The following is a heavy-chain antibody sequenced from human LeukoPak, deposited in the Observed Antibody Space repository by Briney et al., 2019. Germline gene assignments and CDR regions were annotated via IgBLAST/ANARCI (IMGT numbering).Heavy chain of an antibody. Sequence: ASVKVSCKASGYTFTGYYMHWVRQAPGQGLEWMGWINPNSGGTNYARKFQGRVTMTRDTSISTAYMELSRLRSDDTAVYYCARDHGMLRAAFDIWGQGTMVTVSS. CDR3: ARDHGMLRAAFDI. CDR2: INPNSGGT. V-gene: IGHV1-2*02. J-gene: IGHJ3*02. CDR1: GYTFTGYY. D-gene: IGHD2-15*01.